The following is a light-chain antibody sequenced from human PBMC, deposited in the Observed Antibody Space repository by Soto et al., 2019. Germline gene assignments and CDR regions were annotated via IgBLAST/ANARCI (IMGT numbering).Light chain of an antibody. V-gene: IGKV1-5*01. J-gene: IGKJ2*01. Sequence: DIQMTQSPSTLSASVGDRVTITCLASQSISSWSAWYQQKPGKAPKLLIHSASSLQDGVPSRFSGSGSGTEFTLTISSLQPDDFATYYCQPYNNNFGQGTKVDIK. CDR3: QPYNNN. CDR1: QSISSW. CDR2: SAS.